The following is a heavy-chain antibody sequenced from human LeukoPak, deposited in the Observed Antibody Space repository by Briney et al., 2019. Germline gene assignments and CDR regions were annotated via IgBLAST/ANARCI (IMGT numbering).Heavy chain of an antibody. J-gene: IGHJ5*02. CDR2: VYPAGSQT. V-gene: IGHV5-51*01. CDR3: ARRNYHSVWFDP. CDR1: SYSFTDYW. D-gene: IGHD1-7*01. Sequence: GESLKISCKASSYSFTDYWIGWVRQMPGQGLEWMGIVYPAGSQTIYSPSFQGQVTISVDRSTRTAYLQWNTLKASDTAMYHCARRNYHSVWFDPWGQGTLVTVSS.